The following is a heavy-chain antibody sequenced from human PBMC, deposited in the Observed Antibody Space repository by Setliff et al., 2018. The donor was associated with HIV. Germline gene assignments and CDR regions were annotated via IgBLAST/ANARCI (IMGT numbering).Heavy chain of an antibody. CDR1: GYSFTNYG. CDR3: AREVVPTAVYHHFDS. Sequence: GASVKVSCKASGYSFTNYGISWVRQAPGQGLEWVGWISPYNGDTKYAEKVQGRVTMTTDTSTSTAYMELRSLRPDDTAVYYCAREVVPTAVYHHFDSWGQGSLVTVSS. V-gene: IGHV1-18*01. J-gene: IGHJ4*02. D-gene: IGHD2-2*01. CDR2: ISPYNGDT.